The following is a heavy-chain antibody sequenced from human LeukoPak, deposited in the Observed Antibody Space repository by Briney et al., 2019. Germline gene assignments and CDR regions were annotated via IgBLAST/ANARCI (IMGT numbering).Heavy chain of an antibody. V-gene: IGHV3-21*01. J-gene: IGHJ3*01. CDR1: GFTFSSYS. CDR2: ISSSSSYI. Sequence: MPGGSLRLSRAASGFTFSSYSMNWVRQAPGKGLEWVSSISSSSSYIYYADSVKGRFTISRDNAKNSLYLQMNSLRAEDTAVYYCARDHHRRLYDSQARDTFDFWGQGTMVTVSS. D-gene: IGHD3-22*01. CDR3: ARDHHRRLYDSQARDTFDF.